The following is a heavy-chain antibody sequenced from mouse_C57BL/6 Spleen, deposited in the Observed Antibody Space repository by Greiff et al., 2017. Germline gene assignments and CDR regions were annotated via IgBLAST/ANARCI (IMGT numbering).Heavy chain of an antibody. CDR1: GFSFNTYA. D-gene: IGHD3-3*01. Sequence: DVMLVESGGGLVQPKGSLKLSCAASGFSFNTYAMNWVRQAPGKGLEWVARIRSKSNNYATYYADSVKDRFTISRDDSESMLYLQMNNLKTEDTAMYYCVRRGDVWYFDVWGTGTTVTVSS. CDR2: IRSKSNNYAT. CDR3: VRRGDVWYFDV. J-gene: IGHJ1*03. V-gene: IGHV10-1*01.